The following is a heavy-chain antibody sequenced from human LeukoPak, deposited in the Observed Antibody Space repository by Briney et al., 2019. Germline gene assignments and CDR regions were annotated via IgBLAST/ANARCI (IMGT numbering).Heavy chain of an antibody. CDR2: ISGSGGST. CDR1: GFTFSRNG. Sequence: GGSLRLSCAASGFTFSRNGMTWVRQAPGKGLEWVSVISGSGGSTYYADSVKGRFTISRDNSKNTLYLYVNSLRPDDSAVYYCVKDNPLDYWGQGTLVIVSS. J-gene: IGHJ4*02. CDR3: VKDNPLDY. V-gene: IGHV3-23*01.